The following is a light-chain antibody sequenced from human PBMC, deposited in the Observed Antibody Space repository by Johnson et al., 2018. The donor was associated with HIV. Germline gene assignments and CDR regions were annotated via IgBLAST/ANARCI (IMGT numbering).Light chain of an antibody. CDR1: SSNIGNNY. J-gene: IGLJ1*01. V-gene: IGLV1-51*01. Sequence: QPVLTQPPSVSAAPGQKVTISCSGSSSNIGNNYVSWYQQLPGTVPKLLIYDNNKRPSGIPDRFSGSKSGTSASLAITGLRSEDEADYYCAAWDDSLNGPYVFGSGTKVPVL. CDR2: DNN. CDR3: AAWDDSLNGPYV.